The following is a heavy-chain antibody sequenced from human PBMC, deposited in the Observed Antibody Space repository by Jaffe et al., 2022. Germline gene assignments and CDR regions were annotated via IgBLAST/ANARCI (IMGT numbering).Heavy chain of an antibody. CDR2: IIPIFGTA. D-gene: IGHD2-15*01. CDR1: GGTFSSYA. CDR3: ARIITPCSGGSCYYYYMDV. J-gene: IGHJ6*03. Sequence: QVQLVQSGAEVKKPGSSVKVSCKASGGTFSSYAISWVRQAPGQGLEWMGGIIPIFGTANYAQKFQGRVTITADESTSTAYMELSSLRSEDTAVYYCARIITPCSGGSCYYYYMDVWGKGTTVTVSS. V-gene: IGHV1-69*01.